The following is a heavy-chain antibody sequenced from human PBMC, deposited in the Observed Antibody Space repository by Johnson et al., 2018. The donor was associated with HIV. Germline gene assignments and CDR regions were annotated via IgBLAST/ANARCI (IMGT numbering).Heavy chain of an antibody. CDR3: ARDGTTVSTSGGAFDI. CDR2: ISSSGSTI. V-gene: IGHV3-11*04. Sequence: QVKLLESGGGLVKPGGSLRLSCAASGFTFSDYYMSWIRQAPGKGLEWVSYISSSGSTIYYADSVKGRFTISRDNAKNSLYLQMTSLRAEETAVYYCARDGTTVSTSGGAFDIWGQGTMVTVSS. J-gene: IGHJ3*02. D-gene: IGHD4-17*01. CDR1: GFTFSDYY.